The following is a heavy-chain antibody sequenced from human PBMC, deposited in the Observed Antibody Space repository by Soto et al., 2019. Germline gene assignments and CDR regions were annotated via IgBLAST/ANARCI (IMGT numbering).Heavy chain of an antibody. J-gene: IGHJ5*02. V-gene: IGHV1-18*01. CDR3: ARKRCIGDCLTLDP. CDR1: GYTFTNYG. CDR2: INTNNGNT. D-gene: IGHD2-21*02. Sequence: QVQLVQSGAEVEEPGASVRVSCKASGYTFTNYGITWVRQAPGQGLEWMGWINTNNGNTKYEQKVQDRVIMTRDTSTSTADLELTSLRSDDTAVYYCARKRCIGDCLTLDPWGQGTLVIVSS.